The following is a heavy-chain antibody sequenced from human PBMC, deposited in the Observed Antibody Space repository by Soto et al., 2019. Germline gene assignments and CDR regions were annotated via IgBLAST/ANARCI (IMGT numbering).Heavy chain of an antibody. CDR2: ISGSGGST. D-gene: IGHD6-13*01. CDR3: AKEQGVGKGSSWFDY. J-gene: IGHJ4*02. Sequence: EVQLLESGGGLVQPGGSLRLSCAASGFTFSSYAMSWVRQAPGKGLEWVSAISGSGGSTYYADSVKGRFTISRDNSKNTLDLQMNSLRAEDTAVYYGAKEQGVGKGSSWFDYWGQGTLVTASA. CDR1: GFTFSSYA. V-gene: IGHV3-23*01.